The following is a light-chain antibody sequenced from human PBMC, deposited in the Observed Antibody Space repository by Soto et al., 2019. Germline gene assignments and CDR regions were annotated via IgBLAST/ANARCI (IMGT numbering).Light chain of an antibody. V-gene: IGKV3-15*01. CDR2: DAS. CDR1: QSISSN. J-gene: IGKJ2*01. Sequence: EIVMTQSPATLSVSPGERAALSCRASQSISSNLAWYQQKPGQAPRLLIYDASTRATGIPARFSGSGSGTEFTLTIGSLQSEDFAVYYCQQYNDWPPNYTFGQGTKLEIK. CDR3: QQYNDWPPNYT.